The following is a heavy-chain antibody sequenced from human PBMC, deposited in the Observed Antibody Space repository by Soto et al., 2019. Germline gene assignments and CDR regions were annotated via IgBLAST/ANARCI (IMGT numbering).Heavy chain of an antibody. CDR2: INHSGST. CDR1: GGCFSGYY. V-gene: IGHV4-34*01. CDR3: ARVRIVVVPASSRSRYYYGMDV. D-gene: IGHD2-2*01. J-gene: IGHJ6*02. Sequence: ETLSLTGAADGGCFSGYYCSWIRQPPGKGLELIGEINHSGSTNYKPSLKSRVTISVDTSKNQFSLKLSSVTAADTDVYYCARVRIVVVPASSRSRYYYGMDVWGQGTTVTVPS.